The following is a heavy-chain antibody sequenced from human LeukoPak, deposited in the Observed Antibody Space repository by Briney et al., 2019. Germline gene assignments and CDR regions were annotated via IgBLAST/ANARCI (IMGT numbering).Heavy chain of an antibody. Sequence: GASVKVSCKASGCTFTGYYMHWVRQAPGQGLEWMGWINPHSGGTNYAQKFQGRVTMTRDTSISTAYMELSRLRSDDTAMYYCARAPSSTSGTTFGYWGRGTLVTVSS. CDR1: GCTFTGYY. CDR2: INPHSGGT. D-gene: IGHD1-1*01. J-gene: IGHJ4*02. CDR3: ARAPSSTSGTTFGY. V-gene: IGHV1-2*02.